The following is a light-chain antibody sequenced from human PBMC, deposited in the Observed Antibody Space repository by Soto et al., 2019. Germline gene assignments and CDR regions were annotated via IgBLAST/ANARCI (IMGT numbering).Light chain of an antibody. V-gene: IGKV1-27*01. Sequence: DIQMTQSPSSLSASVGDRVTITCRASQGIFTYLAWYRQKPGQVPGLLIQAASTLQPGVPSRFSGSGSGTEFTLTINSLQPEDVATYYCQKYDSAPWTFGQGTKVEIK. CDR1: QGIFTY. J-gene: IGKJ1*01. CDR2: AAS. CDR3: QKYDSAPWT.